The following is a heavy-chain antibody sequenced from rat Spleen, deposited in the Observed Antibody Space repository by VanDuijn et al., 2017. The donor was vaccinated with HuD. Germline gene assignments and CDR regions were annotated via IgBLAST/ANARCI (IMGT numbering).Heavy chain of an antibody. V-gene: IGHV5-31*01. J-gene: IGHJ2*01. CDR2: ITHTGDIT. CDR1: GFTFNNHW. CDR3: ARHGYGGYPYYFDY. Sequence: EVQLVESGGGLVQPGRSLKLSCVASGFTFNNHWMTWIRQAPGKGLEWVASITHTGDITYYPDSVRGRFTISRDNAKSILYLQMNSLRSEDTATYYCARHGYGGYPYYFDYWGQGVMVTVSS. D-gene: IGHD1-11*01.